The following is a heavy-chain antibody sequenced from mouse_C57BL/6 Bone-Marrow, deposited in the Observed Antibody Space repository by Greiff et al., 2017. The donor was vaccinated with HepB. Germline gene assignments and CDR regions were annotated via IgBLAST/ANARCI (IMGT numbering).Heavy chain of an antibody. J-gene: IGHJ4*01. Sequence: VQGVESGPGLVAPSQSLSITCTVSGFSLTSYAISWVRQPPGKGLEWLGVIWTGGGTNYNSALKSRLSISKDNSKSQVFLKMNSLQTDDTARYYCARDYDGYYVGAYYWGQGTSVTVSS. D-gene: IGHD2-3*01. V-gene: IGHV2-9-1*01. CDR2: IWTGGGT. CDR3: ARDYDGYYVGAYY. CDR1: GFSLTSYA.